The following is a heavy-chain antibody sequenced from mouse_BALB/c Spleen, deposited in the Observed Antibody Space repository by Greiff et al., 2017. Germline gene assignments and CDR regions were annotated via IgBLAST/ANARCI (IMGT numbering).Heavy chain of an antibody. V-gene: IGHV1S22*01. D-gene: IGHD1-1*01. J-gene: IGHJ2*01. Sequence: LQQPGSELVRPGASVKLSCKASGYTFTSYWMHWVKQRHGQGLEWIGNIYPGSGSTNYDEKFKSKGTLTVDTSSSTAYMHLSSLTSEDSAVYYCTRSLLLRYSHFDYWGQGTTLTVSS. CDR3: TRSLLLRYSHFDY. CDR1: GYTFTSYW. CDR2: IYPGSGST.